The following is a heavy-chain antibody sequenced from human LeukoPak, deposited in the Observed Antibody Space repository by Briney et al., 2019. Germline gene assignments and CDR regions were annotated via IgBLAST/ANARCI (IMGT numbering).Heavy chain of an antibody. CDR1: GGYISSGDYY. CDR2: LFYLGTT. V-gene: IGHV4-30-4*01. D-gene: IGHD6-13*01. CDR3: ARDGAATGKPYFDY. Sequence: SETLSLTCTVSGGYISSGDYYWTWLRQPPGKGLEWIVYLFYLGTTSYNPSLKSRITISLDTSKNQFSLHLSSVTAADTAVYYCARDGAATGKPYFDYWGQGTLVTVSS. J-gene: IGHJ4*02.